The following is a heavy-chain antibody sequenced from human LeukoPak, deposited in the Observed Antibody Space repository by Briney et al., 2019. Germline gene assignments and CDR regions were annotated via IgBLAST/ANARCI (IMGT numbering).Heavy chain of an antibody. CDR1: GFTLSSYS. CDR3: AREIPGRSYSGSTGGFQH. CDR2: ISRSSAYI. Sequence: GGSLRLSCAASGFTLSSYSMNWVRQAPGKGLEWVSSISRSSAYIYYADSVKGRFTISRDNAKNSLYLQMNSLRAEDTAVYYCAREIPGRSYSGSTGGFQHWGQGTLVTVSS. D-gene: IGHD1-26*01. V-gene: IGHV3-21*01. J-gene: IGHJ1*01.